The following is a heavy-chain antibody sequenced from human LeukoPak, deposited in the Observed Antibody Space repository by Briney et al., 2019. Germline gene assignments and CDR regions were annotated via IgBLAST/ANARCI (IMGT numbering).Heavy chain of an antibody. D-gene: IGHD6-19*01. V-gene: IGHV3-66*01. Sequence: GGSLRLSCAPSGFTGSTNYMRWVRHARGEGLEGVSSIYSGGSTYYADSVKGRFTISRANSKNTFYLKMNSQNAEHTAVFSRARGRLYSSGWTYFDYWGGGPLVTVP. J-gene: IGHJ4*02. CDR3: ARGRLYSSGWTYFDY. CDR1: GFTGSTNY. CDR2: IYSGGST.